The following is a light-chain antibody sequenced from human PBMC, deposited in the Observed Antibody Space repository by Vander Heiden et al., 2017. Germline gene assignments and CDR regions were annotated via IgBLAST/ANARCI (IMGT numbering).Light chain of an antibody. J-gene: IGLJ3*02. CDR1: SSDTGHSNY. CDR2: DVS. Sequence: QSALTQPASVSGSPGQSITLSCTGTSSDTGHSNYVPWHQHHPGRAPKLLIFDVSHRPSGVSGRFSGSKAGNTASLTISGLRAEDEADYHCASYSTTSSFWVFGGGTKVTVL. V-gene: IGLV2-14*03. CDR3: ASYSTTSSFWV.